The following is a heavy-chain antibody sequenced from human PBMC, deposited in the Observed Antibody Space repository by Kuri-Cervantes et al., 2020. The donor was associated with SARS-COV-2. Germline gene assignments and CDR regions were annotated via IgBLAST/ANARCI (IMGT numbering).Heavy chain of an antibody. CDR1: GFTFSSHG. CDR3: AKELSRDIVVVPVYHYYYGMDV. Sequence: LSLTCAASGFTFSSHGMHWVRQAPGKGLEWVAVISYDGSNKYYADSVKGRFTISRDNSKNTLYLQMNSLRAEDTAVYYCAKELSRDIVVVPVYHYYYGMDVWGQGTTVTVSS. V-gene: IGHV3-30*18. CDR2: ISYDGSNK. D-gene: IGHD2-2*01. J-gene: IGHJ6*02.